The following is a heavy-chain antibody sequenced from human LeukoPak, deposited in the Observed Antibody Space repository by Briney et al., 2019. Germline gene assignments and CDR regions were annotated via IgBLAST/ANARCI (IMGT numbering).Heavy chain of an antibody. CDR3: AHSKFFDWSDS. Sequence: SGPARVKPTQTLTPTCTFSGFSLSTSVLCVSWVRQPPGEALEWLARIDWDDDKYYSTSLKTRLTISKDTSKNQVVLTMTNMDPVDTGTYYCAHSKFFDWSDSWGQGTLVTVSS. J-gene: IGHJ5*01. CDR1: GFSLSTSVLC. CDR2: IDWDDDK. D-gene: IGHD3-3*01. V-gene: IGHV2-70*12.